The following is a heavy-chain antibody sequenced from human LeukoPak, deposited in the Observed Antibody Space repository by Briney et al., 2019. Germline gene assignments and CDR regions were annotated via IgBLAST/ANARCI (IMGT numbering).Heavy chain of an antibody. D-gene: IGHD6-13*01. J-gene: IGHJ6*03. CDR1: GGTFSSYA. Sequence: SVKVSCKASGGTFSSYAISWVRQAPGQGLEWMGGIIPIFGTANYAQKFQGRVTITTDESTSTAYMELSSLRSEDTAVYYCARDAGYSSSWQYYYYYYYMDVWGKGTTVTVSS. CDR2: IIPIFGTA. V-gene: IGHV1-69*05. CDR3: ARDAGYSSSWQYYYYYYYMDV.